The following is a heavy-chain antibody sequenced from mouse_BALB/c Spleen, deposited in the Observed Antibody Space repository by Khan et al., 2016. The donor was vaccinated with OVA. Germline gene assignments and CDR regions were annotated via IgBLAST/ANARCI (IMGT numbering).Heavy chain of an antibody. V-gene: IGHV5-6*01. Sequence: EVQLVESGGDLVKPGGSLKLSCAASGFTFSSYSMSWVRQTPDKGLEWVASISSGGDSTYYPDIVKGRFTISRDNAKNTMYLQMSSLKSEDTAMYYCASNLTGSFAYWGQGTLVTVSA. CDR3: ASNLTGSFAY. D-gene: IGHD4-1*01. CDR2: ISSGGDST. J-gene: IGHJ3*01. CDR1: GFTFSSYS.